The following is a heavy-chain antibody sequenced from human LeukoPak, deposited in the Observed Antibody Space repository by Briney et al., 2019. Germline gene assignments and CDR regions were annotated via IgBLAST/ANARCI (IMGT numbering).Heavy chain of an antibody. CDR2: ISSSGSTI. Sequence: GGSLRLSCAASGFTFSDYYMNWIRQAPGKGLEWISYISSSGSTIYYADSVMGRFTISRDNAENSLYLQMNSLRAEDTAVYYCARDGGYCSGGSCYDYWGQGTLVTVSS. J-gene: IGHJ4*02. V-gene: IGHV3-11*01. CDR1: GFTFSDYY. D-gene: IGHD2-15*01. CDR3: ARDGGYCSGGSCYDY.